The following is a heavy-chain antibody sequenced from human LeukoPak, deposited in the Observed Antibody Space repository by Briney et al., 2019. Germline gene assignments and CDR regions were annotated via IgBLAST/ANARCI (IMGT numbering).Heavy chain of an antibody. Sequence: PGGSLRLSCAASGFTFSRYWMHWVRQVPGKGLVWVSRTYTDGDTTSYADSVKGRFTTSRDNANNIVYLQMNSLRVDDTGVYYCARGWRHYQPGATFDYWGQGTVVTVSS. CDR2: TYTDGDTT. CDR3: ARGWRHYQPGATFDY. CDR1: GFTFSRYW. D-gene: IGHD2-2*01. V-gene: IGHV3-74*01. J-gene: IGHJ4*02.